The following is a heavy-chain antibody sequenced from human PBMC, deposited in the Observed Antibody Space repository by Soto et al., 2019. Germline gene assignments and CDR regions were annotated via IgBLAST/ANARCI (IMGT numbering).Heavy chain of an antibody. Sequence: GGSLRLSCAASGLTFSTFSMHWVRQSPGKGLEWISYISSSGGTKYYGDPAEGRFTISRDNAKSLLYLQMNSLRVEDMAIYYCARAFLWIDSWGQGTPVTVSS. CDR3: ARAFLWIDS. CDR1: GLTFSTFS. V-gene: IGHV3-48*01. CDR2: ISSSGGTK. J-gene: IGHJ4*02. D-gene: IGHD2-21*01.